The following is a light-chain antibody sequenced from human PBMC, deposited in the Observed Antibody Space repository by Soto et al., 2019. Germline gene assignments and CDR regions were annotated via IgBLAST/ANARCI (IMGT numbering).Light chain of an antibody. Sequence: QSVLTQPASVSGSPGQSITFSCTGTSSDVGGYNFVSWYQQHPGKAPKLMIYDVSNRPSGVSNRFSGSKSGNTASLTISGLQAEDEADYYCGSYTSTYTVIFGGGTKLTVL. J-gene: IGLJ2*01. CDR2: DVS. V-gene: IGLV2-14*03. CDR3: GSYTSTYTVI. CDR1: SSDVGGYNF.